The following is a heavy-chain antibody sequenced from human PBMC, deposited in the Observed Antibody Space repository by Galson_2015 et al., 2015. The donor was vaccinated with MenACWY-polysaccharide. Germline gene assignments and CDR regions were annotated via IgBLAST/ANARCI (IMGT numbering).Heavy chain of an antibody. CDR1: GFTFKNYW. J-gene: IGHJ6*02. CDR3: ARGHYGMDV. V-gene: IGHV3-7*01. Sequence: SLRLSCAVSGFTFKNYWMIWVRQAPGKGLEWVANIKKDGSEKYCVDSVKGRFTISRDNARSSLYLQMNGLRAEDTAVYYCARGHYGMDVWGQGTTVTVS. CDR2: IKKDGSEK.